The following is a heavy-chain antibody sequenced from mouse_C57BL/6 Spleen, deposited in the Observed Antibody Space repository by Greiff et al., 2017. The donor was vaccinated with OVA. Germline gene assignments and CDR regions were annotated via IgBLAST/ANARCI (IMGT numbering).Heavy chain of an antibody. V-gene: IGHV14-3*01. CDR1: GFNIKNTY. CDR2: IDPANGNT. D-gene: IGHD2-5*01. J-gene: IGHJ4*01. Sequence: VQLKESVAELMRPGASVKLSCTASGFNIKNTYMHWVKQRPEQGLEWIGRIDPANGNTKYAPKFQGKATITADTSSNTAYLQLSSLTSEDTAIYYCASPFYSKGDYYAMDYWGQGTSVTVSS. CDR3: ASPFYSKGDYYAMDY.